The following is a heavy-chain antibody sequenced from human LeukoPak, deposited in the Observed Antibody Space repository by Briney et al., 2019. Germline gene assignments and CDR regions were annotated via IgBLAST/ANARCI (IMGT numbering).Heavy chain of an antibody. Sequence: ASVKVSCKASGYTFTGYYMHWVRQAPGQGLEWMGWINPNSGGTNYAQKFQGRVTMTRDTSISTAYMELSRLRSDDTAVYYCARDKGGKQWLVPGRGSLQGMDVWGQGTTVTVSS. CDR3: ARDKGGKQWLVPGRGSLQGMDV. J-gene: IGHJ6*02. V-gene: IGHV1-2*02. CDR2: INPNSGGT. D-gene: IGHD6-19*01. CDR1: GYTFTGYY.